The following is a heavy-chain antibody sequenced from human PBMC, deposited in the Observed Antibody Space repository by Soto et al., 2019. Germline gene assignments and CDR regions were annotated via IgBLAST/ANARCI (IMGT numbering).Heavy chain of an antibody. D-gene: IGHD2-8*02. CDR1: GCTFSSYA. J-gene: IGHJ4*02. CDR2: ISGSSGFT. V-gene: IGHV3-23*01. Sequence: GGSLRLSCAASGCTFSSYAMSWVRQAKGKGLEWVSAISGSSGFTYYADSVRGRFTISRDNSKNTLYLQMNSLRAEDTAVYYCAKAHENYCTAGVCYNTERGPFDYLGQGTLVTVS. CDR3: AKAHENYCTAGVCYNTERGPFDY.